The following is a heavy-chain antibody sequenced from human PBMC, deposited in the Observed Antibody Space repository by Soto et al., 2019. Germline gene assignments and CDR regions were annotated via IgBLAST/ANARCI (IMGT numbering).Heavy chain of an antibody. J-gene: IGHJ5*02. CDR3: AVGRHKTSGSNTWFDP. CDR1: GVTFSSYA. Sequence: EVQLLESGGGLVQPGGSLRLSCAASGVTFSSYAMNWVRQAPGKGLEWVSTISNTGGGTFYAGSVRGRFTISRDNSNNILYLQMHRLRADDSAIYFCAVGRHKTSGSNTWFDPWGRGTQVTVSS. V-gene: IGHV3-23*01. D-gene: IGHD3-22*01. CDR2: ISNTGGGT.